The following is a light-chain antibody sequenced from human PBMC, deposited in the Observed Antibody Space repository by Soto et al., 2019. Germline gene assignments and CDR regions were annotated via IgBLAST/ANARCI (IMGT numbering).Light chain of an antibody. CDR2: GAS. J-gene: IGKJ4*01. V-gene: IGKV3-15*01. Sequence: EIAMTQSPATLSVSPGERATLSCRASQSVNSNLAWYQQKPGQAPRLLIYGASTRATGIPARFSGSGSGTEFTVTISSLQSEDFADYDCQQYNNWPLTFGGGTKVEIK. CDR1: QSVNSN. CDR3: QQYNNWPLT.